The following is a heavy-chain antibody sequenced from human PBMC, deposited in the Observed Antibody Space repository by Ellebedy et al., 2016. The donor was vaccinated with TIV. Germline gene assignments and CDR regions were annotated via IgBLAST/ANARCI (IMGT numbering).Heavy chain of an antibody. CDR2: ISAYNGNT. Sequence: AASVKVSCKASGYTFTSYGISWVRQAPGQGLEWMGWISAYNGNTNYAQKLQGRVTMTTDTSTSTAYMELRSLRSDDPAVYYCARVAEGSSWYGGYYYYGMDVWGQGTTVTVSS. CDR3: ARVAEGSSWYGGYYYYGMDV. CDR1: GYTFTSYG. J-gene: IGHJ6*02. D-gene: IGHD6-13*01. V-gene: IGHV1-18*01.